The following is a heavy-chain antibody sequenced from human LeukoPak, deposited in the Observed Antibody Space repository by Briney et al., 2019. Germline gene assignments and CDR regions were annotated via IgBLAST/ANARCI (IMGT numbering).Heavy chain of an antibody. J-gene: IGHJ3*02. CDR3: ARGDWNDDAFDI. CDR1: GGSISSGSFY. Sequence: SETLSLTCTVSGGSISSGSFYWGWIRQPAGMGREWIGRIYTSGSTNYNPSLKSRVTISVDTSKNQFSLKLSSVTAVDTAVYYCARGDWNDDAFDIWGQGTMVTVSS. V-gene: IGHV4-61*02. CDR2: IYTSGST. D-gene: IGHD1-1*01.